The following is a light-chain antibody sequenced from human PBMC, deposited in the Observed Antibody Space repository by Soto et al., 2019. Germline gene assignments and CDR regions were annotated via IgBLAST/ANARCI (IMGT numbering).Light chain of an antibody. J-gene: IGLJ2*01. CDR3: GTWDGSLNLGV. V-gene: IGLV1-51*01. Sequence: QSVLTQPPSMSAALGETVTISCSGSSSNIGSYYVAWYQQVPGTAPKLLIYDNIKRPSGIPDRFSGSKSGTSATLGITGLQTGDEADYYCGTWDGSLNLGVFGGGTKLTVL. CDR1: SSNIGSYY. CDR2: DNI.